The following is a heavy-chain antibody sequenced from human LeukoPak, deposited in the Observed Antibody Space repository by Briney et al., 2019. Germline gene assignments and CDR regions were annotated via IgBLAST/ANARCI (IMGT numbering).Heavy chain of an antibody. Sequence: GRSLRLSCAASGFTFDDYAMHWVRQAPGKGLEWVSGISWNSGSIGYADSVKGRFTISRDNAKNSLYLQMNSLRAEDMALYYCVKSGGTSGSYLEYWGQGTLVTVSS. J-gene: IGHJ4*02. V-gene: IGHV3-9*03. CDR1: GFTFDDYA. CDR2: ISWNSGSI. CDR3: VKSGGTSGSYLEY. D-gene: IGHD1-26*01.